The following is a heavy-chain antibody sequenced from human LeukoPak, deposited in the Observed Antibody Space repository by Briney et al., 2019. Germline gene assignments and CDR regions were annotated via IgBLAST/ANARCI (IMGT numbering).Heavy chain of an antibody. CDR1: GGTFSSYA. V-gene: IGHV1-69*13. CDR2: IIPIFGTA. D-gene: IGHD2-2*01. J-gene: IGHJ4*02. CDR3: ARERMCSSTSCYAGLFDY. Sequence: SVKVSCKASGGTFSSYAISWVRQAPGQGLEWMGGIIPIFGTANYAQKFQGRVTITADESTSTAYMELSSLRSEDTAVYYCARERMCSSTSCYAGLFDYWGQGTLVTVSS.